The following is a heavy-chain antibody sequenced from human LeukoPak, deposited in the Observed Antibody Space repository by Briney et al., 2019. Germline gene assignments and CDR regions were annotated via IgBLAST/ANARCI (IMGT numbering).Heavy chain of an antibody. CDR3: ARDDRLRAFDI. J-gene: IGHJ3*02. CDR1: GYTFSGYF. Sequence: ASVKVSCTTSGYTFSGYFMYLVQQAAGQGLEWMGRINSNTGGTIYAQKFQGRVTMTRDTSISTAYMEVSRLISDDTAVYYCARDDRLRAFDIWGQGTMVLVSS. D-gene: IGHD2-15*01. CDR2: INSNTGGT. V-gene: IGHV1-2*06.